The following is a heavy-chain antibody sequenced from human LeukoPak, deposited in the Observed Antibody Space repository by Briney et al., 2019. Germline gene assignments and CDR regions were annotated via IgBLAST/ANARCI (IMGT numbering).Heavy chain of an antibody. CDR2: ISWDGAVI. Sequence: PGGSLRLSCVTSGFTFSSSAMHWVRQAPGRGLEWIAFISWDGAVIYYADSVKGRFTISRDTSKRTVSLQVDSLRAEDTAVYYCAKDLETKYCIDYWGQGALVTVSS. J-gene: IGHJ4*02. CDR3: AKDLETKYCIDY. D-gene: IGHD2-8*02. V-gene: IGHV3-30*18. CDR1: GFTFSSSA.